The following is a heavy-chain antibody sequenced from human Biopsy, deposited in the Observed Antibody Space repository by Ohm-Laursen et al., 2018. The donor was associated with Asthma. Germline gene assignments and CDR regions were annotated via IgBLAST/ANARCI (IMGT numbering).Heavy chain of an antibody. CDR3: TRRWRSYDSSNYYLDQ. CDR1: GGSISVSNW. J-gene: IGHJ4*02. CDR2: IYHLGND. Sequence: SETLSLTCDVSGGSISVSNWWSWVRQPPGRGLEWIGQIYHLGNDNYNPSLKCRVTMSVDKSKNQLSLKVTSVTAADTDVYFCTRRWRSYDSSNYYLDQWGQGTLVTVSS. D-gene: IGHD3-22*01. V-gene: IGHV4-4*02.